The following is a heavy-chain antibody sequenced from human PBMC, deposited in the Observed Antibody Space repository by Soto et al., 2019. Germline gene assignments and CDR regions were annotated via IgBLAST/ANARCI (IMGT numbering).Heavy chain of an antibody. CDR1: GYSFTSYY. Sequence: ASVKVSCKASGYSFTSYYMHWVRQAPGQGLEWMGIINPSGGATNSAQKFQGRVTMTRDTSTSTLYMELSSLRSEDTAVYYCAREIMGATASFDYWGRGTLVTVSS. J-gene: IGHJ4*02. CDR2: INPSGGAT. D-gene: IGHD1-26*01. CDR3: AREIMGATASFDY. V-gene: IGHV1-46*03.